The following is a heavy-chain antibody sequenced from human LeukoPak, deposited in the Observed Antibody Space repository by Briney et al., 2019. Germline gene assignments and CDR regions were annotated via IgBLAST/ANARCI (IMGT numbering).Heavy chain of an antibody. Sequence: SETLSLTCAVYGGSFSGYYWSWIRQPPGKGLEWIGEINHSVSTNYNPSLKSRVTISVDTSNNQFSLKLSSVTAADTAVYYCARDQSPYYYDSSGYYAHDAFDIWGQGTMVTVSS. CDR1: GGSFSGYY. D-gene: IGHD3-22*01. CDR2: INHSVST. CDR3: ARDQSPYYYDSSGYYAHDAFDI. J-gene: IGHJ3*02. V-gene: IGHV4-34*01.